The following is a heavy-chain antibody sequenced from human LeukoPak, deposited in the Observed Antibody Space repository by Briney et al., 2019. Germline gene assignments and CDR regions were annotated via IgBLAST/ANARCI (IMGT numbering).Heavy chain of an antibody. CDR3: ARHMPIAAAGDVKYFQH. V-gene: IGHV4-38-2*01. CDR1: GYSISSDYY. D-gene: IGHD6-13*01. J-gene: IGHJ1*01. Sequence: SETLSLTCAVSGYSISSDYYWGWIRQPPGKGLEWIGSIHHSGITYCSPSLKSRVTISVDTSKNQFSLKLSSVTAADTAVYYCARHMPIAAAGDVKYFQHWGQGTLVTVPS. CDR2: IHHSGIT.